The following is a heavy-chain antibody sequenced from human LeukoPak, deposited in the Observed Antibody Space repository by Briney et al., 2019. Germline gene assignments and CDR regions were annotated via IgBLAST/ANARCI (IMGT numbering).Heavy chain of an antibody. V-gene: IGHV3-9*01. CDR3: TKDLSNYGDYIFDY. CDR2: ISWSSCSI. J-gene: IGHJ4*02. Sequence: GGSLTLSCVASGFTFDDYDMHWVRQAPGQGLEWVSGISWSSCSIGYADSVRGRFTIPRDNDKNSLYLQMNSLRAEDAALYYCTKDLSNYGDYIFDYWGQGTLVIVSS. D-gene: IGHD4-17*01. CDR1: GFTFDDYD.